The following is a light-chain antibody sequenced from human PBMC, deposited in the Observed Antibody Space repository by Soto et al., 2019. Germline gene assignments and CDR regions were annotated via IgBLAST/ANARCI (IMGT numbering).Light chain of an antibody. V-gene: IGLV1-51*01. J-gene: IGLJ3*02. Sequence: QSVLTQPPSVSAAPGQTVTISCSGSSSNIGNNYVSWYRQLPGTAPKLLIYDNYNRPSGIPDRFSGSKSGTSATLVITGLQTGDEADYYCGTWDSTLGAGVFGGGTKLTVL. CDR2: DNY. CDR1: SSNIGNNY. CDR3: GTWDSTLGAGV.